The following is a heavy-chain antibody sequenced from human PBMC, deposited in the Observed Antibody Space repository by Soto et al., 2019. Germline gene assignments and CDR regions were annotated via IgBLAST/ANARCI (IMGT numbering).Heavy chain of an antibody. CDR3: ARDQGVSYFDY. Sequence: SETLSLTCTVSGGSINSGAYYWSWIRQHPGKGLEWIGYIHFSGSTYYNPSLKSRLTISADTSKNQFSLRLSSVTAADTAVYYCARDQGVSYFDYWGQGALVTVSS. V-gene: IGHV4-31*03. D-gene: IGHD6-13*01. J-gene: IGHJ4*02. CDR2: IHFSGST. CDR1: GGSINSGAYY.